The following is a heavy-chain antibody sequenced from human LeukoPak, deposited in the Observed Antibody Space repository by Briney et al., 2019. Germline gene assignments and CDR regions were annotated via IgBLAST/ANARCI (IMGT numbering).Heavy chain of an antibody. CDR3: AKDCRSSGDYHSFDI. J-gene: IGHJ3*02. CDR1: VFIFSDYA. V-gene: IGHV3-23*01. D-gene: IGHD2-21*02. CDR2: FSGSGTTT. Sequence: PGGSLRLSCAASVFIFSDYAMTWVRRPPGKGLEWVSAFSGSGTTTYSADSVRGRFTISRDNSKNTLYLQMNSLRAEDTAVYYCAKDCRSSGDYHSFDIWGQGTTVTVSS.